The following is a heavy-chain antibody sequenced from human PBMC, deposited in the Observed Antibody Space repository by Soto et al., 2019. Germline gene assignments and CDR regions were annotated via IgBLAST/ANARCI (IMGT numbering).Heavy chain of an antibody. CDR1: GFTFSSYG. J-gene: IGHJ6*02. Sequence: GGSLRLSCAASGFTFSSYGMHWVRQAPGKGLEWVAVISYDGSSKYYADSVKGRFTISRDNSKNTLYLQMNSLRAEDTAVYYCARQHYYYYGMDVWGQGTTVTVSS. CDR2: ISYDGSSK. CDR3: ARQHYYYYGMDV. V-gene: IGHV3-30*03.